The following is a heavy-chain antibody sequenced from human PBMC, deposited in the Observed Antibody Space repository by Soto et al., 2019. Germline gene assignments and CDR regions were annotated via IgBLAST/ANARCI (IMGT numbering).Heavy chain of an antibody. Sequence: PGGSLRLSCAASGFTFSSYSMNWVRQAPGKGLEWVSYISSSSSTIYYADSVKGRFTISRDNAKNSLYLQMNSLRAEDTAVYYCARDDVTSKLYDFWSGYYFDYWGQGTLVTVSS. CDR3: ARDDVTSKLYDFWSGYYFDY. CDR1: GFTFSSYS. V-gene: IGHV3-48*04. J-gene: IGHJ4*02. CDR2: ISSSSSTI. D-gene: IGHD3-3*01.